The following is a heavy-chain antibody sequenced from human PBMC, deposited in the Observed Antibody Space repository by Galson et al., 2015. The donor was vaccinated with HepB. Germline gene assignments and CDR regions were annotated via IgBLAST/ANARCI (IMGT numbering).Heavy chain of an antibody. CDR3: VKDYSNYIGAMDV. V-gene: IGHV3-23*01. CDR2: IDISGGRA. D-gene: IGHD4-11*01. Sequence: SLRLSCAASGVTFSSSAMGWVRQAPGKGLEWVSTIDISGGRANYADSVKGRFTISRDNSKNTLSLQMNSLRVEDTALYYCVKDYSNYIGAMDVWGQGTTVTVSS. CDR1: GVTFSSSA. J-gene: IGHJ6*02.